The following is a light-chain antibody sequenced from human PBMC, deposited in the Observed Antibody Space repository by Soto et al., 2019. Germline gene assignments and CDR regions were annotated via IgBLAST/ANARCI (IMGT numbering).Light chain of an antibody. CDR1: RGISSS. CDR2: AAS. V-gene: IGKV1-9*01. J-gene: IGKJ3*01. Sequence: DIQLTQSPSFLSASVGDRVTITCRASRGISSSLAWYQQKPGKAPKLLIYAASTLQSGVPPRFSGSGSETEFTLTISSQQPEDFATYYCQQLNSYPLFGPGTKVDIK. CDR3: QQLNSYPL.